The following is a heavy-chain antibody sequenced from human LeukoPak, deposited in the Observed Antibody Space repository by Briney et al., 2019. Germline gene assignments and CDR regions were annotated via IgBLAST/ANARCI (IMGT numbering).Heavy chain of an antibody. Sequence: KPSETLSLTCTVSGGSISSSSYYWGWIRQPPGKGLEWIGSIYYSGSTYYNPSLKSRVTISVDTSKNQFSLKLSSVTAADTAVYYCARQWMTPQPFDYWGQGILVTASS. CDR1: GGSISSSSYY. CDR2: IYYSGST. V-gene: IGHV4-39*01. J-gene: IGHJ4*02. CDR3: ARQWMTPQPFDY. D-gene: IGHD5-12*01.